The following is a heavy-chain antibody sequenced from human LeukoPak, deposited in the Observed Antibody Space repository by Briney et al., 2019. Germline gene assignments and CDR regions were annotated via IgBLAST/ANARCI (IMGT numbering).Heavy chain of an antibody. CDR3: ARPVVPDSGFDY. J-gene: IGHJ4*02. D-gene: IGHD2-2*01. Sequence: ASVKVSCKASGYTFTGYYMHWVRQAPGQGLEWMGWINLNSGGTNYAQKFQGRVTMTRDTSISTAYMELSRLRSDDTAVYYCARPVVPDSGFDYWSQGTLVTVSS. CDR1: GYTFTGYY. V-gene: IGHV1-2*02. CDR2: INLNSGGT.